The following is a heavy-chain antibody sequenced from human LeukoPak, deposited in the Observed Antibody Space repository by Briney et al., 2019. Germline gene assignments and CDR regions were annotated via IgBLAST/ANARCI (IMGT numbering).Heavy chain of an antibody. CDR3: ARHLDCGGDCSPSSGYYMDV. CDR2: ISSSGSTI. D-gene: IGHD2-21*01. J-gene: IGHJ6*03. CDR1: GFTFSSYE. Sequence: GGSLRLSCAASGFTFSSYEMNWVRQAPGKGLEWVSYISSSGSTIYYADSVKGRFTISRDNAKISLYLQMNSLRAEDTAVYYCARHLDCGGDCSPSSGYYMDVWGKGTTVTVSS. V-gene: IGHV3-48*03.